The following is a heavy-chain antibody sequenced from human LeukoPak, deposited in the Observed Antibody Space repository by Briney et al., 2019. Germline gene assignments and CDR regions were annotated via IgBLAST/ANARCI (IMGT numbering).Heavy chain of an antibody. J-gene: IGHJ6*03. V-gene: IGHV4-34*01. CDR1: GGSFSGYY. Sequence: PSETLSLTCAVYGGSFSGYYWSWIRQPPGKGLEWIGEINHSGSTNYNPSLKSRVTISVDTSKNQFSLKLSSVTAADTAVYYCARGQLFTRRRITIFGVARNFYYMDVWGKGTTVTVSS. CDR3: ARGQLFTRRRITIFGVARNFYYMDV. CDR2: INHSGST. D-gene: IGHD3-3*01.